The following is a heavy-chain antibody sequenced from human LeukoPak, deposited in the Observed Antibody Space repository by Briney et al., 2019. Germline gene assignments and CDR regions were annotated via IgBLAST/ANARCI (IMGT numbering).Heavy chain of an antibody. CDR3: ARDPVVPATSMQFDWYFDL. CDR1: GGSISSYY. CDR2: IYYSGST. D-gene: IGHD2-15*01. Sequence: SETLSLTCTVPGGSISSYYWSWIRQPPGKGLEWIGYIYYSGSTNYNPSLKSRVTISVHTSKNQFSLKLTSVTAADTAVYYCARDPVVPATSMQFDWYFDLWGRGTLVTVSS. J-gene: IGHJ2*01. V-gene: IGHV4-59*12.